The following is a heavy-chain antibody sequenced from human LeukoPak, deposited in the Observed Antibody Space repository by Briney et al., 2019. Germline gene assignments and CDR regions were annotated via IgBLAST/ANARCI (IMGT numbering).Heavy chain of an antibody. CDR3: ARRTKENFYDSSGYYYRLDY. Sequence: GGSLRLSCAASGFTFSDYYMSWIRQAPGKGLEWVSYISSSGSTIYYADSVKGRFTVSRDNAKNSLYLQMNSLRAEDTAVYYCARRTKENFYDSSGYYYRLDYWGQGTLVTVSS. D-gene: IGHD3-22*01. V-gene: IGHV3-11*04. CDR2: ISSSGSTI. J-gene: IGHJ4*02. CDR1: GFTFSDYY.